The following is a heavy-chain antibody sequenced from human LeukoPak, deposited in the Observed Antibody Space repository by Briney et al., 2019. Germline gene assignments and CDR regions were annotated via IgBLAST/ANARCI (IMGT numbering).Heavy chain of an antibody. D-gene: IGHD1-26*01. CDR2: IN. Sequence: GGSLRLSCAASGFTFSSYGMNWVRQAPGKGLEWVSFINYADSVKGRFTISRDNAKKSLYLQMNSLRAEDTAVYYCARLCIVGTKSAFDIWGQGTMVTVSS. CDR3: ARLCIVGTKSAFDI. V-gene: IGHV3-21*01. CDR1: GFTFSSYG. J-gene: IGHJ3*02.